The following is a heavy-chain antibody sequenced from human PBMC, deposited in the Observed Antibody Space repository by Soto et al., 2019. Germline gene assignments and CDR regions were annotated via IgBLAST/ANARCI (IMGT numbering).Heavy chain of an antibody. J-gene: IGHJ4*02. D-gene: IGHD3-10*01. V-gene: IGHV3-15*01. CDR3: TIGGDALVQGVTVGHFDY. Sequence: EVQLVESGGGLVKPGGSLRLSCAVSGFTFSNAWMTWVRQAPGKGLEWVGRIKSGTDGGTTDYAVPVKGRFTISRVDSKNTLYLETNSLKTEDTAVCYGTIGGDALVQGVTVGHFDYWGQGTLVTVSS. CDR2: IKSGTDGGTT. CDR1: GFTFSNAW.